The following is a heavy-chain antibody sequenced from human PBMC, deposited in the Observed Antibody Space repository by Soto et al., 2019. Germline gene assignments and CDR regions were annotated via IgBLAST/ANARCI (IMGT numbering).Heavy chain of an antibody. D-gene: IGHD3-10*01. V-gene: IGHV4-30-2*01. Sequence: PSETLSLTCGVSGGSISSGGYSWSWIRQPPGKGLGWIGYIYHSGSTYYNPSLKSRVTISVDRSKNQFSLKLSSVTAADTAVYYCARGTPHHYGSGQNWFDPWGQGTLVTVYS. CDR2: IYHSGST. J-gene: IGHJ5*02. CDR1: GGSISSGGYS. CDR3: ARGTPHHYGSGQNWFDP.